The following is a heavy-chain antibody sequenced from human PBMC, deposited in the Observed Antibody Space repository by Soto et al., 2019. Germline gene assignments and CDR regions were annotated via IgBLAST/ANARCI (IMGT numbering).Heavy chain of an antibody. V-gene: IGHV3-74*01. CDR1: GFTFSSYW. CDR2: INSDGSST. Sequence: GGSLRLSCAASGFTFSSYWTHWVRQAPGKGLVWVSRINSDGSSTSYADSVKGRFTISRDNAKNTLYLQMNSLRAEDTAVYYCARDRPMVRGVIILDYYYGMDVWGQGTTVTVSS. J-gene: IGHJ6*02. CDR3: ARDRPMVRGVIILDYYYGMDV. D-gene: IGHD3-10*01.